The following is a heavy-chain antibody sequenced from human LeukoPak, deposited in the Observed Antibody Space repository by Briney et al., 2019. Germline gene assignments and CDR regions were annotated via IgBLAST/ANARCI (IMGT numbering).Heavy chain of an antibody. Sequence: GGSLRLSCAASGFAFSTYSMNWVRQAPGKGLEWVSSISSSSTYIYYADTVKGRVTISRDNAKNSLYLQMNSLRAEDTAVYYCARVLSGCETTRCELDYWGQGTLVTVSS. D-gene: IGHD1-26*01. CDR2: ISSSSTYI. CDR3: ARVLSGCETTRCELDY. CDR1: GFAFSTYS. V-gene: IGHV3-21*01. J-gene: IGHJ4*02.